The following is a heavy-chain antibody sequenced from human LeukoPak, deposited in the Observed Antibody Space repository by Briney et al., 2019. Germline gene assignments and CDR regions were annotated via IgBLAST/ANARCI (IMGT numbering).Heavy chain of an antibody. CDR3: ASTDMGDYLAFDY. V-gene: IGHV4-39*01. J-gene: IGHJ4*02. D-gene: IGHD4-17*01. CDR2: IYYSGST. Sequence: SETLSLTCTVSGGSISSSSYYWGWIRQPPGKGLEWIGSIYYSGSTYYNPSLKSRVTISVDTSKNQFSLKLSSVTAADTAAYYCASTDMGDYLAFDYWGQGTLVTVSS. CDR1: GGSISSSSYY.